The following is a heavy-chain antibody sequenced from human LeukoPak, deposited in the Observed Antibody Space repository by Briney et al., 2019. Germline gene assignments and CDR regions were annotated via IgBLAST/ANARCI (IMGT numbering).Heavy chain of an antibody. CDR2: IVVGSGNT. CDR3: AKDPDYDFWSGYYMPGAFDI. D-gene: IGHD3-3*01. V-gene: IGHV1-58*02. CDR1: GFTFSNSA. Sequence: SVKVSCKASGFTFSNSAMQWVRQARGQRLEWIGWIVVGSGNTNYAQKFQERVTITRDMSTSTAYMELSSLRAEDTAVYYCAKDPDYDFWSGYYMPGAFDIWGQGTMVTVSS. J-gene: IGHJ3*02.